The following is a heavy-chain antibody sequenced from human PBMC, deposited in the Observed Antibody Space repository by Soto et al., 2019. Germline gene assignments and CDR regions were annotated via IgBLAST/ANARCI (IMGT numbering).Heavy chain of an antibody. J-gene: IGHJ3*01. CDR2: IHGSGETT. D-gene: IGHD1-26*01. CDR1: GFTFSTYP. CDR3: ARRSSGSYYAVFDV. V-gene: IGHV3-23*01. Sequence: EEQLLESGGGLVQPGGSLRLSCAASGFTFSTYPMTWVRQAPGKGLEWVSSIHGSGETTYYAESVKGRFIISRDNSKNTLYLQMDSLTADDAAVYFCARRSSGSYYAVFDVWGQGTMVTVSS.